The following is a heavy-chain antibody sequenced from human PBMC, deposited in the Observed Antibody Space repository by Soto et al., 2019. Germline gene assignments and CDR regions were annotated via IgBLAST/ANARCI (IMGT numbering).Heavy chain of an antibody. CDR3: ATRRDASYYYGMDV. J-gene: IGHJ6*02. Sequence: GGSLRLSCAASGFTFSTYAMTWVRQAPGKGLEWVSAISDSGGSTYYADSVKGRFTISRDNSKNTLFLQMNSLRAEDTAVYYCATRRDASYYYGMDVWGQGTTVTVSS. CDR1: GFTFSTYA. V-gene: IGHV3-23*01. CDR2: ISDSGGST. D-gene: IGHD2-2*01.